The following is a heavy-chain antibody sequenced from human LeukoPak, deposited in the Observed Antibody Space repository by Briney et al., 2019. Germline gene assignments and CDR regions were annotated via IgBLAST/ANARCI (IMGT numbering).Heavy chain of an antibody. V-gene: IGHV3-11*01. D-gene: IGHD1-26*01. Sequence: TGGSLRLSCAASGFTFSDYYMSWIRQAPGKGLEWVSYISSSGSTIYYADSVKGRFTISRDNAKNSLYLQMNSLRAEDTAVYYCARASYSGSYYSGVDYWGQGTLVTVSS. J-gene: IGHJ4*02. CDR2: ISSSGSTI. CDR1: GFTFSDYY. CDR3: ARASYSGSYYSGVDY.